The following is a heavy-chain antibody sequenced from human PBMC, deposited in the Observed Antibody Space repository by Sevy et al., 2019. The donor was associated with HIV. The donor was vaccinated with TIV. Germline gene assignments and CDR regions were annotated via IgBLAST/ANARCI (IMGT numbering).Heavy chain of an antibody. J-gene: IGHJ5*01. V-gene: IGHV3-21*01. Sequence: GGSLRLSCAASGFTFSPYNMIWVRQAPGKGLEWVSSISGNSNYIYYANSVKGRFTISRDNANNSLYLQMYSLRAEDTAVYYCARDPPVPRYCTNGVCSQGFDSCGQGTLVTVSS. CDR2: ISGNSNYI. CDR3: ARDPPVPRYCTNGVCSQGFDS. D-gene: IGHD2-8*01. CDR1: GFTFSPYN.